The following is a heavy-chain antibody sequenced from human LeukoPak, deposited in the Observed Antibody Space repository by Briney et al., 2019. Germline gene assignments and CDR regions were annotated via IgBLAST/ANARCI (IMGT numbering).Heavy chain of an antibody. J-gene: IGHJ4*02. V-gene: IGHV3-23*01. Sequence: PGGSLRLSXVVSGFTFSTSAMNWVRQAPGKGLEWVSFIDGSGGSTYYAESVKGRFTISRDNSKNSLFLQMNSLRADDTAVYYCAKRTGGDDFDYWGQGTLVTVSS. D-gene: IGHD2-21*01. CDR1: GFTFSTSA. CDR3: AKRTGGDDFDY. CDR2: IDGSGGST.